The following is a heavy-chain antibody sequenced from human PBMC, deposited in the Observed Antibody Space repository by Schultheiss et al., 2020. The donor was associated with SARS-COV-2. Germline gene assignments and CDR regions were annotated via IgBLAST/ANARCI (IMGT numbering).Heavy chain of an antibody. CDR1: GGSISSGGYY. Sequence: LTCTVSGGSISSGGYYWSWIRQHPGKGLEWIGYIYYSGSTYYNPSLKSRVTISVDTSKNQFSLKLSSVTAADTAVYYCATGPQGYYYYGMDVWGQGTTVTVSS. CDR2: IYYSGST. CDR3: ATGPQGYYYYGMDV. J-gene: IGHJ6*02. V-gene: IGHV4-31*03.